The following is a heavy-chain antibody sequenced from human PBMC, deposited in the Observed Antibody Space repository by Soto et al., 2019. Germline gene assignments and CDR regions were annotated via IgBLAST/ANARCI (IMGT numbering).Heavy chain of an antibody. CDR1: GFTFSGYE. Sequence: VYLVESGGGLVQPGGSLRLSCAASGFTFSGYEMYWVRQAPGQGLEWLSYISSSGSDIYYADSVKGRFTISRDNAKNALYLHMNSPRAEDTAVYYCARGYYDSTTEDYWGQGTLVTVSS. CDR3: ARGYYDSTTEDY. D-gene: IGHD3-22*01. V-gene: IGHV3-48*03. CDR2: ISSSGSDI. J-gene: IGHJ4*02.